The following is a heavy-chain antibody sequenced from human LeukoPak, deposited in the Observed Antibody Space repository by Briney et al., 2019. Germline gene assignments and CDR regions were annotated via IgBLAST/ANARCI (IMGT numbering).Heavy chain of an antibody. J-gene: IGHJ4*02. CDR3: ARDMSSSAPSDILTGYYDY. V-gene: IGHV3-48*03. CDR1: GFTFSSYE. CDR2: ISRGGSTV. D-gene: IGHD3-9*01. Sequence: GGSLRLSCAASGFTFSSYEMNWVRQAPGKGLEWVSYISRGGSTVYYADSVKGRFTISRDNAKHSLYLQMNSLRAEDTAVYYCARDMSSSAPSDILTGYYDYWGQGTLVTVSS.